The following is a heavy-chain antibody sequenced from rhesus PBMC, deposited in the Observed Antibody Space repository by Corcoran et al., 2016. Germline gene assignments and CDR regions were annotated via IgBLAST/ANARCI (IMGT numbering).Heavy chain of an antibody. V-gene: IGHV3-14*01. CDR2: INSGGSNT. D-gene: IGHD3-28*01. Sequence: EVHLVESGGGLAKPGGCLRLSCAASGFTVSCYWLSWVRQAPGRGLEWISGINSGGSNTFYSDSVKGRFTISRENAKNTLYLQMDSLRVEDTAVYSCARKIGYYGRIDYWGQGVLVTVSS. J-gene: IGHJ4*01. CDR3: ARKIGYYGRIDY. CDR1: GFTVSCYW.